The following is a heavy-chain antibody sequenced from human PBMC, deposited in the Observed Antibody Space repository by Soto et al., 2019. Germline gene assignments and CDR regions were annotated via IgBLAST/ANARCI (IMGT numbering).Heavy chain of an antibody. CDR1: GGTFSTYT. D-gene: IGHD3-22*01. CDR2: IIPIIGII. CDR3: AGDPDSHYNDSHAYSYP. Sequence: QVQLVQSGAEVKKPGSSVKVSCKASGGTFSTYTITWVRQAPGQGLEWMGRIIPIIGIINYAQKFQGRVTITADKLTGTDHMELNSLRSDDTAVYYCAGDPDSHYNDSHAYSYPWGQGTLVTVSS. J-gene: IGHJ5*02. V-gene: IGHV1-69*08.